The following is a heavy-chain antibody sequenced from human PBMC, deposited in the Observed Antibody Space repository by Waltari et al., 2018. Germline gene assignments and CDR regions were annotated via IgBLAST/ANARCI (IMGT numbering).Heavy chain of an antibody. D-gene: IGHD4-17*01. CDR1: GGTFSSYA. J-gene: IGHJ3*02. CDR2: ILPIFGTA. Sequence: QVQLVQSGAEVKKPGSSVKVSCKASGGTFSSYAISWVRQAPGPGLEWMGGILPIFGTANYAQKFQGRVTITADESTSTAYMELSSLRSEDTAVYYCARAIRGDYGGARPTPDAFDIWGQGTMVTVSS. V-gene: IGHV1-69*13. CDR3: ARAIRGDYGGARPTPDAFDI.